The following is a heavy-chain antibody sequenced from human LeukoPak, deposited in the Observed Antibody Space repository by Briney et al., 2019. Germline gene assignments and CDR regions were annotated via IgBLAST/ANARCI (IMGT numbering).Heavy chain of an antibody. CDR3: ARLTGTTGFDY. CDR1: GFPFSSYW. Sequence: GGSLRLSCAASGFPFSSYWMSWVRQAPGKGLEWVANIKQDGNDKYYVDSVKGRFTISRDNAKNSLCPQLNSLRADDTAVYYCARLTGTTGFDYWGQGTLVTVSS. CDR2: IKQDGNDK. V-gene: IGHV3-7*01. J-gene: IGHJ4*02. D-gene: IGHD1-1*01.